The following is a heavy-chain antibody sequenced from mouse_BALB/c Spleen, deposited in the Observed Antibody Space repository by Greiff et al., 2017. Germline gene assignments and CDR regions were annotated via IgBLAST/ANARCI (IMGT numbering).Heavy chain of an antibody. CDR2: INPYNDGT. CDR1: GYTFTSYV. J-gene: IGHJ4*01. Sequence: EVQLQQSGPELVKPGASVKMSCKASGYTFTSYVMHWVKQKPGQGLEWIGYINPYNDGTKYNEKFKGKATLTSDKSSSTAYMELSSLTSEDSAVYYYARTSVVAPYAMDYWGQGTSVTVSS. CDR3: ARTSVVAPYAMDY. V-gene: IGHV1-14*01. D-gene: IGHD1-1*01.